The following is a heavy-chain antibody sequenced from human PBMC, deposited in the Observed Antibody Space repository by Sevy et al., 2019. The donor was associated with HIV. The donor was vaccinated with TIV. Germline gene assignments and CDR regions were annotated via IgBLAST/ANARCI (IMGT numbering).Heavy chain of an antibody. V-gene: IGHV1-18*01. CDR1: GYTFTSYG. J-gene: IGHJ3*02. D-gene: IGHD6-19*01. CDR3: ARDSESSAWDAFDI. Sequence: ASVKVSCEASGYTFTSYGISWVRQAPGPGLEWMGWISAYTGSTHYAQKLQGRVIMTTDTSTSTAYLELRSLRSDDTAVYYCARDSESSAWDAFDIWGQGTMVTVSS. CDR2: ISAYTGST.